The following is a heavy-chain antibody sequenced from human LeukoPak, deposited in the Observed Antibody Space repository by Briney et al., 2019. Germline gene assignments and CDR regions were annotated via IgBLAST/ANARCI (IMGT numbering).Heavy chain of an antibody. Sequence: HXVRXXXGQGLEWXGIINPSGGSTSYAQKFQGRVTMTRDTSTSTVYMELSSLRSEDTAVYYCARPGACTNAVCYSDYWGQGTLVTVSS. CDR3: ARPGACTNAVCYSDY. V-gene: IGHV1-46*01. CDR2: INPSGGST. D-gene: IGHD2-8*01. J-gene: IGHJ4*02.